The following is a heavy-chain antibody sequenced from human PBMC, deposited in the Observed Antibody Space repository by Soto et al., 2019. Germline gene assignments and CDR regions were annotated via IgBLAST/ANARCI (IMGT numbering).Heavy chain of an antibody. CDR1: GFTFSSYG. Sequence: QVQLVESGGGVVQPGRSLRLSCAASGFTFSSYGMHWVRQAPGKGLEWVAVIWYDGSNKYYADSVKGRFTISRDNSKNTLYLQMNSLRAEDTAVYYCARDTIFGVATYYYYYGMDVWGQGTTVTVSS. D-gene: IGHD3-3*01. CDR3: ARDTIFGVATYYYYYGMDV. CDR2: IWYDGSNK. J-gene: IGHJ6*02. V-gene: IGHV3-33*01.